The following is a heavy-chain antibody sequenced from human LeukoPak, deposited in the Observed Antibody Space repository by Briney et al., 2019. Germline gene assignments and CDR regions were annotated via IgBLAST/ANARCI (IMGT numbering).Heavy chain of an antibody. CDR2: IIPIFGIA. D-gene: IGHD6-6*01. Sequence: GASVKVSCKASGGTFSSYATSWVRQAPGQGLEWMGGIIPIFGIANYAQKFQGRVTITADESTSTAYMELSSLRSEDTAVYYCARLPLRSIAVGYYGMDVWGQGTTVTVSS. J-gene: IGHJ6*02. CDR3: ARLPLRSIAVGYYGMDV. V-gene: IGHV1-69*13. CDR1: GGTFSSYA.